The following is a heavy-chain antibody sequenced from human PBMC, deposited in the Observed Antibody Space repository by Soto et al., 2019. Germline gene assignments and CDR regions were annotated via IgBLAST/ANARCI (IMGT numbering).Heavy chain of an antibody. D-gene: IGHD2-15*01. V-gene: IGHV3-23*01. J-gene: IGHJ6*02. CDR1: GFTFSSYA. CDR2: ISGSGGST. Sequence: PGGSLRLSCAASGFTFSSYAMSWVRQAPGKGLEWVSAISGSGGSTYYADSVKGRFTISRDNSKNTPYLQMLSLRAEDTAVYYCGKGAWKLEYYYGMDVWGQGTTVTVSS. CDR3: GKGAWKLEYYYGMDV.